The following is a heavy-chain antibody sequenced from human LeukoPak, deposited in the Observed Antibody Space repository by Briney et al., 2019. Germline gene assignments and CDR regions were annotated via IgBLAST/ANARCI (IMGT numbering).Heavy chain of an antibody. CDR3: ARIASSSSENEY. V-gene: IGHV4-59*08. J-gene: IGHJ4*02. Sequence: PSETLSLTCSVSGGSMSSHYWSWIRQPPGKGLEWVGYIYYSGKTYYNPSLKSRVSISVDTSKNQFSLKLSSVTAADTAVYYCARIASSSSENEYWGQGTLVTVSS. D-gene: IGHD6-6*01. CDR2: IYYSGKT. CDR1: GGSMSSHY.